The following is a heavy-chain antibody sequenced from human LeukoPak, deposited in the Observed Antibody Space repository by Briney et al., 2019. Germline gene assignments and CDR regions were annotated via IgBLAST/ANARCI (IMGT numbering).Heavy chain of an antibody. Sequence: GGSLRLSCAASGFTFSSAAMSWVRQAPGKGLEWVSAISNNGGYTYYADSVQGRFTISRDNSKSTLCLQMNSLRAEDTAVYYCAKQLGYCSDGSCYFPYWGQGTLVTVSS. D-gene: IGHD2-15*01. CDR1: GFTFSSAA. CDR2: ISNNGGYT. V-gene: IGHV3-23*01. J-gene: IGHJ4*02. CDR3: AKQLGYCSDGSCYFPY.